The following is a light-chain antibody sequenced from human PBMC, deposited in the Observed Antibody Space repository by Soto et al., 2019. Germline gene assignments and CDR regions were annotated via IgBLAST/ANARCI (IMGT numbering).Light chain of an antibody. CDR2: EGS. Sequence: QSVLTQPPSVSGAPGQRVTFSCTGTTSNVGTYKFVSWYQYHPGKAPKLIIYEGSKRPSGVSSRFSGSKSGNTASLTISGLQADDDGDYYCSSYAGGSSMVFGGGTKLTVL. V-gene: IGLV2-23*01. CDR1: TSNVGTYKF. CDR3: SSYAGGSSMV. J-gene: IGLJ3*02.